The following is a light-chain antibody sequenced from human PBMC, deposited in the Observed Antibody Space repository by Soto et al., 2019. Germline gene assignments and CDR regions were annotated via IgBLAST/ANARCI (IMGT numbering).Light chain of an antibody. Sequence: DIQLTQSPSFLSASVGDRVTITCRASQGISSYLAWYQQKPGKAPKLLIYAASTLQSGVPSRFSGSGSGTEFNLTISSLQPEDFATYYCQQLNSYPITCGQGTRLEI. CDR1: QGISSY. CDR2: AAS. J-gene: IGKJ5*01. V-gene: IGKV1-9*01. CDR3: QQLNSYPIT.